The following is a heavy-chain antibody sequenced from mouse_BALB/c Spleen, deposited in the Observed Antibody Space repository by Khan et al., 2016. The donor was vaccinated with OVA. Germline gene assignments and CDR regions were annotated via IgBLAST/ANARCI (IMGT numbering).Heavy chain of an antibody. V-gene: IGHV3-2*02. CDR2: ISSTGST. J-gene: IGHJ4*01. D-gene: IGHD2-12*01. CDR1: GYSITSDYA. Sequence: EVQLQESGPGLVKPSQSLSLTCTVTGYSITSDYAWNWIRQFPGNKLEWMGYISSTGSTSYNPSLKSRISITRDKSKNQFFLQLKSVTTEDTASXYCARSLYYSYGYALDCWGRGTSVTVSA. CDR3: ARSLYYSYGYALDC.